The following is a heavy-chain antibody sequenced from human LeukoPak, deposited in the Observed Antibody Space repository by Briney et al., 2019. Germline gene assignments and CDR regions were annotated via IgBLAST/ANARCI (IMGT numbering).Heavy chain of an antibody. CDR2: INPSGGST. V-gene: IGHV1-46*01. J-gene: IGHJ4*02. CDR1: GYTFTSYY. D-gene: IGHD2-2*01. CDR3: ATTPLGYCSSTSCYDLLDY. Sequence: GASVKVSCKASGYTFTSYYMHWVRQAPGQGLEWMGIINPSGGSTSYAQKFQGRVTVTRDTSTSTVYMELSSLRSEDTAVYYCATTPLGYCSSTSCYDLLDYWGQGTLVTVSS.